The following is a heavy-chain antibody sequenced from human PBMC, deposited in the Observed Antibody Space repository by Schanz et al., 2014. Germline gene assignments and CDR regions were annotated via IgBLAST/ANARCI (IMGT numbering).Heavy chain of an antibody. CDR2: MNPNSGNP. J-gene: IGHJ4*02. Sequence: QVQLVQSGAEMKKPGASVKVSCKASGYTFTSYDINWVRQAPGQGLEWLGWMNPNSGNPGFAQKFRGRVTMTRNTSMSTAYMELRSLRSDDTAVYYCARGGYSSGWYDRDIAHFDYWGQGTLVTVSS. V-gene: IGHV1-8*01. CDR3: ARGGYSSGWYDRDIAHFDY. CDR1: GYTFTSYD. D-gene: IGHD6-19*01.